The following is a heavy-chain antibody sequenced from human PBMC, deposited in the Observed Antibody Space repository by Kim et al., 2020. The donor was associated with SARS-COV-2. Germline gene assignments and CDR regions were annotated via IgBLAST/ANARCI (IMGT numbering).Heavy chain of an antibody. CDR3: ASRGYSSSSRWFDP. J-gene: IGHJ5*02. Sequence: VDSVKGRFTISRDNAKNSLYLQMNSLRAEDTAVYYCASRGYSSSSRWFDPWGQGTLVTVSS. D-gene: IGHD6-6*01. V-gene: IGHV3-7*01.